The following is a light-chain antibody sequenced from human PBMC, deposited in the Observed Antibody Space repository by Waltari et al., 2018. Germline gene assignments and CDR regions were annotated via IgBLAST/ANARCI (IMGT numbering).Light chain of an antibody. CDR1: QTISNY. V-gene: IGKV1-39*01. CDR2: AAS. J-gene: IGKJ2*01. Sequence: IQMTQSPSPLSSSVGDRVIITCRASQTISNYLNWYQQKPGKAPKVLISAASTLQSGVPSRFSGSRSGTDFTLIITSLQPEDFATYYCQQGYSVPYTFGQGTKLEIK. CDR3: QQGYSVPYT.